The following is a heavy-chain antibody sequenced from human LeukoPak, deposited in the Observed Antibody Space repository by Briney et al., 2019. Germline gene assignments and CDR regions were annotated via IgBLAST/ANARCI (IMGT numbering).Heavy chain of an antibody. V-gene: IGHV4-39*02. CDR3: AREAVAGNQIDY. D-gene: IGHD6-19*01. Sequence: PSETLSLTCTVSGASISSYYWSWIRQPPGKGLEWIATIYYSGSTYYNPSLKSRVTISLDTSKNQFSLRLSSVTAADTAVYYCAREAVAGNQIDYWGPGTLVTVSS. CDR1: GASISSYY. CDR2: IYYSGST. J-gene: IGHJ4*02.